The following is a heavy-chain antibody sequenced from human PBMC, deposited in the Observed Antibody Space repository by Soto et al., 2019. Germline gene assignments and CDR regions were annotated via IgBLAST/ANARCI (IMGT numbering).Heavy chain of an antibody. CDR3: ARSSISTKIAY. D-gene: IGHD2-2*01. J-gene: IGHJ4*02. V-gene: IGHV4-31*03. CDR2: IYYSGST. CDR1: GGSINSGGYY. Sequence: QVQLQESGPGLVKPSQTLTLTCSVSGGSINSGGYYWTWIRQHPGKGLEWIGNIYYSGSTSYKPSLKSRVTISIDTSKTHFSLKLSPVTAADTAVYYCARSSISTKIAYWGQGTLVTVSS.